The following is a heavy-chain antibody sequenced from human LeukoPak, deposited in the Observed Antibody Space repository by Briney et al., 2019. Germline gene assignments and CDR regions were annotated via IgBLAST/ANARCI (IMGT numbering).Heavy chain of an antibody. CDR2: INPSGGST. CDR3: ARAIVGATIDYYYYYMDV. D-gene: IGHD1-26*01. Sequence: ASVKVSCKASGYTFTSYYMHWVRQAPGQGLEWMGIINPSGGSTSYAQKFQGRVTMTRDMSTSTVYMELSSLRSEDTAVYYCARAIVGATIDYYYYYMDVWGKGTTVTISS. J-gene: IGHJ6*03. V-gene: IGHV1-46*01. CDR1: GYTFTSYY.